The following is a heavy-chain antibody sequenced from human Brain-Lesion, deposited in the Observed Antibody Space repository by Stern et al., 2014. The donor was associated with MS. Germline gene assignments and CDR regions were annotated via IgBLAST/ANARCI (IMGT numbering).Heavy chain of an antibody. CDR2: FDPEDGET. V-gene: IGHV1-24*01. Sequence: QVQLLESGAEVKKPGASVKVSCKVSGYTLTELSMHWVRQAPRKGLEWMGGFDPEDGETIYAQKFQGRVTMTEDTSTDTAYMELSSLRSEDTAVYYCATLSPGAGGNYYRHFDYWGQGTLDTVSS. CDR3: ATLSPGAGGNYYRHFDY. J-gene: IGHJ4*02. D-gene: IGHD1-26*01. CDR1: GYTLTELS.